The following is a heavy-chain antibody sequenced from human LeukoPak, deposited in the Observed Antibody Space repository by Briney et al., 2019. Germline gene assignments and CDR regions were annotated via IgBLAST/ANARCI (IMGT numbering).Heavy chain of an antibody. J-gene: IGHJ5*02. D-gene: IGHD4-17*01. CDR1: GGTFSSYA. V-gene: IGHV1-69*04. CDR3: AREGYGDYAWFDP. CDR2: IIPILGIA. Sequence: ASVKVSCKASGGTFSSYAISWVRQAPGQGLEWMGRIIPILGIANYAQKFQGRVTITADKSTSTAYMELSSLRSDDTAVYYCAREGYGDYAWFDPWGQGTLVTVSS.